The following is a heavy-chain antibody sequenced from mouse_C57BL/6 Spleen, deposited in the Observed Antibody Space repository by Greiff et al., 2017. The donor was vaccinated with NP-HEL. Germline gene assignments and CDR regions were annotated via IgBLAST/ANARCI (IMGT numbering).Heavy chain of an antibody. J-gene: IGHJ3*01. V-gene: IGHV1-64*01. Sequence: VQLQQSGAELVKPGASVKLSCKASGYTFTSYWMHWVKQRPGQGLEWIGMIHPNSGSTNYNEKFKSKATLTVDKSSSTAYMQLSSLTSENSAVYYCAKEKAYGNGAYWGQRTLVTVSA. CDR1: GYTFTSYW. D-gene: IGHD2-1*01. CDR2: IHPNSGST. CDR3: AKEKAYGNGAY.